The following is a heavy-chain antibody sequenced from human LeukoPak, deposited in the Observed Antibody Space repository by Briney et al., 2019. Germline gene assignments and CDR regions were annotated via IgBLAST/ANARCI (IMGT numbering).Heavy chain of an antibody. V-gene: IGHV6-1*01. CDR3: ARYSNGWAYIDF. D-gene: IGHD6-19*01. J-gene: IGHJ4*02. CDR1: GDSVSSNSAA. Sequence: SQTLSLTCAISGDSVSSNSAAWNCIRQSPSRGLEWLGRTYYRSKWYTDYAVPVKSRITINPDASKNQLSLHLNSVTPEDTAVYYCARYSNGWAYIDFWGQGTLVTVSS. CDR2: TYYRSKWYT.